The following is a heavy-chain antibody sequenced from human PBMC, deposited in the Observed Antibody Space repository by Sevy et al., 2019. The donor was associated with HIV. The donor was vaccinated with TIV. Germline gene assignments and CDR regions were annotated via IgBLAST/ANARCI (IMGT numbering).Heavy chain of an antibody. V-gene: IGHV3-33*01. Sequence: GGSLRLSCAASGFTFSSYGMHWVRQAPGKGLEWVAVIWYDGSNKYYADSVKGRFTISRDNSKNKQYLQMNSLRAEDTAVYYCARTSSGYDYYYYGIDVWGQGTTVTVSS. CDR1: GFTFSSYG. CDR3: ARTSSGYDYYYYGIDV. D-gene: IGHD3-22*01. CDR2: IWYDGSNK. J-gene: IGHJ6*02.